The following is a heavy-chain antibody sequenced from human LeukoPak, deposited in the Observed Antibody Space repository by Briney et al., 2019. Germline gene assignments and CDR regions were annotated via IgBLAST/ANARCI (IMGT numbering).Heavy chain of an antibody. J-gene: IGHJ5*02. D-gene: IGHD2-2*01. Sequence: SETLSLTCTVSGGSISSGGDYWSWIRQHPGKGLEWIGYIYYSGSTYYNPSLKSRVTISVDTSKNQFSLKLSSVTAADTAVYYCARVRSGYCSSTSCPEWFDPWGRGTLVTVSS. CDR3: ARVRSGYCSSTSCPEWFDP. V-gene: IGHV4-31*03. CDR1: GGSISSGGDY. CDR2: IYYSGST.